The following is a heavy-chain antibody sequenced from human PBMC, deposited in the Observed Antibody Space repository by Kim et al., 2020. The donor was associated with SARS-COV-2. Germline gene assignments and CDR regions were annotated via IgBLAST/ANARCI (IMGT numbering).Heavy chain of an antibody. J-gene: IGHJ4*02. CDR1: GFTFSSYA. D-gene: IGHD3-22*01. V-gene: IGHV3-30-3*01. CDR2: ISYDGSNK. CDR3: ARAGQGTGDSSGYCDY. Sequence: GGSLRLSCAASGFTFSSYAMHWVRQAPGKGLEWVAVISYDGSNKYYADSVKGRFTISRDNSKNTLYLQMNSLRAEDTAVYYCARAGQGTGDSSGYCDYWGQGTLVTVSS.